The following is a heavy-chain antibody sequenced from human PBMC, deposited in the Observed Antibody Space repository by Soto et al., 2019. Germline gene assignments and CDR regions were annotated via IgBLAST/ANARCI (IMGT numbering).Heavy chain of an antibody. V-gene: IGHV3-7*03. D-gene: IGHD4-17*01. CDR1: GFTFSNYW. J-gene: IGHJ4*02. CDR3: AKLRGDYTVFDY. CDR2: IKQDGSVK. Sequence: SLRLSCAPSGFTFSNYWMSWVRQAPGQGLEWVASIKQDGSVKHYVDSVKGRFTISGDNAEKSLHLQMNSLRAEDTAVYYCAKLRGDYTVFDYWGQGARVTVSS.